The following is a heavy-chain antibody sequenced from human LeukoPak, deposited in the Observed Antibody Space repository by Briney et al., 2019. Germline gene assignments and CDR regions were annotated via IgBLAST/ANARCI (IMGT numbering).Heavy chain of an antibody. CDR3: ARRDSSSWGGTSYNWFDP. J-gene: IGHJ5*02. Sequence: GESLKISCKGSGYRFTSYWIGWVRQMPGKGLEWMGIIYPGDSDTRYSPSFQGQVTISADKSISTAYLQWSSLKASDTAMYYCARRDSSSWGGTSYNWFDPWGQGTLVTVSS. CDR2: IYPGDSDT. D-gene: IGHD6-13*01. V-gene: IGHV5-51*01. CDR1: GYRFTSYW.